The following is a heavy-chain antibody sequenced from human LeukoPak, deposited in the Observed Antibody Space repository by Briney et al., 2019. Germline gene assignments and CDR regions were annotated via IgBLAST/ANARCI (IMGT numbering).Heavy chain of an antibody. V-gene: IGHV3-33*01. Sequence: GRSLRLSCTASGFIFSRYGMHWVRQAPGNGLEWVALIRFDGSNRYYADSVKGRFSISRDNGKNTLYLQMHSLRAEDTSVYYCARDLGSHFDFWGQGTLVTVSS. J-gene: IGHJ4*02. D-gene: IGHD2-15*01. CDR2: IRFDGSNR. CDR3: ARDLGSHFDF. CDR1: GFIFSRYG.